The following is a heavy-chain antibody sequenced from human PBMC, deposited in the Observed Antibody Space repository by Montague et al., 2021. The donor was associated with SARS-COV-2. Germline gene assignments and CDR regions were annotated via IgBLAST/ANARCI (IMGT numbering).Heavy chain of an antibody. J-gene: IGHJ4*02. CDR2: INQSGST. CDR3: ARVAGGYYHDSSAYFDY. V-gene: IGHV4-34*01. D-gene: IGHD3-22*01. CDR1: GGSFSGYY. Sequence: SETLSLTCAVYGGSFSGYYWSWIRQPPGERLEWIGEINQSGSTNYNPSLKSRVTLSVDTSKKQFSLKLSSLTAADTAVYYCARVAGGYYHDSSAYFDYWGQGSLVTVSS.